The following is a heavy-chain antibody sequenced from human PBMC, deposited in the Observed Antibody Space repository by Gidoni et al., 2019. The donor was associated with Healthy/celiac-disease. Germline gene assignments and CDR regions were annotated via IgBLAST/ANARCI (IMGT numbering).Heavy chain of an antibody. D-gene: IGHD3-3*01. CDR1: GYTFNSYY. CDR3: ARTYYDFWIGYYFDY. V-gene: IGHV1-46*02. CDR2: IHPSGGST. J-gene: IGHJ4*02. Sequence: VQLVQSGAEVKKPGASVKVSCKASGYTFNSYYMQWVRQAPGQGLEWMGIIHPSGGSTSYAQKFQGRVTMTRDTSTSTVYMELSSLRSEDTAVYYCARTYYDFWIGYYFDYWGQGTLVTVSS.